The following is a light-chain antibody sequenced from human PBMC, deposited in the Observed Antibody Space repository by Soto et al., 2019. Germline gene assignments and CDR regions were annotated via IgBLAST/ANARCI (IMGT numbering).Light chain of an antibody. CDR2: EVS. V-gene: IGLV2-8*01. CDR3: TSYAGSNTYV. J-gene: IGLJ1*01. CDR1: SSDVGNYNY. Sequence: QSALTQPPSASVSPGQSVTISCTGTSSDVGNYNYVSWYQHHPGKAPKLMIYEVSKWPSGVPDRFSGSKSGNTASLTVSGLQAEDEADYYCTSYAGSNTYVFGTGTKVTVL.